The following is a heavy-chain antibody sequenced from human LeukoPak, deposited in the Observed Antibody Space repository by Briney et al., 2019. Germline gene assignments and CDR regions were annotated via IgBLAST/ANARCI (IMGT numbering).Heavy chain of an antibody. CDR2: IYWNDDR. CDR1: GFSLSTNRVG. V-gene: IGHV2-5*01. CDR3: AHGNYYDFWSGYPPLDY. Sequence: SGPTLVRPTQTLTLTCTFSGFSLSTNRVGVGWIRQSPGKALEWLALIYWNDDRRYSPSLKTRLTITKDTSKNQVVLTMTTMAPMDTGKYYFAHGNYYDFWSGYPPLDYWGQGTLVTVSS. J-gene: IGHJ4*02. D-gene: IGHD3-3*01.